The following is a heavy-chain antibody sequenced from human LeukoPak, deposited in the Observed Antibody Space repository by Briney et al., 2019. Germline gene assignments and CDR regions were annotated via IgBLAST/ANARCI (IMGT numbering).Heavy chain of an antibody. CDR1: GGSFSGYY. D-gene: IGHD3-3*01. Sequence: SETLSLTCAVYGGSFSGYYWSWIRQPPGKGLEWIGEINHSGSTNYNPSLKSRVTISVDTSKNQFSLKLSSVTAADTAVYYCARYQTDFWSDYSLTYYYYGMDVWGQGTTVTVSS. CDR2: INHSGST. J-gene: IGHJ6*02. V-gene: IGHV4-34*01. CDR3: ARYQTDFWSDYSLTYYYYGMDV.